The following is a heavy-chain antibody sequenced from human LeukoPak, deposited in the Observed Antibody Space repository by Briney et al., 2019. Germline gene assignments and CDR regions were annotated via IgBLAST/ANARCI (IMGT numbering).Heavy chain of an antibody. J-gene: IGHJ4*02. V-gene: IGHV3-30*03. CDR2: ISYDGSNK. CDR1: GFTFSSYG. D-gene: IGHD5-12*01. CDR3: ASTKGAVATYYFDY. Sequence: PGGSLRLSCAASGFTFSSYGMHWVRQAPGKGLEWVAVISYDGSNKYYADSVKGRFTISRDNSKNTLYLQMNSLRAEDTAVYYCASTKGAVATYYFDYWGQGTLVTVSS.